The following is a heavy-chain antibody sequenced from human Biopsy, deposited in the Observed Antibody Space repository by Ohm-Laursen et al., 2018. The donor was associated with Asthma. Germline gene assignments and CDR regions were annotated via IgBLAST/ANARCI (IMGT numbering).Heavy chain of an antibody. J-gene: IGHJ4*02. Sequence: SLRLSCAASGFSFHNYPMHWVRQAPGKGLEWVALTSYDGANNYYADSVKGRFTISRDNSENTVSLQMNSLTTADTAVYYRARSKVAGRSYYFDYWGQGTLVTVSS. CDR3: ARSKVAGRSYYFDY. D-gene: IGHD6-19*01. CDR1: GFSFHNYP. V-gene: IGHV3-30-3*01. CDR2: TSYDGANN.